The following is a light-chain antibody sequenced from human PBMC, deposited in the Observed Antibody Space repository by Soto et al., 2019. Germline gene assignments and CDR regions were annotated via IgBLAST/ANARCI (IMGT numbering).Light chain of an antibody. CDR3: QQRSNWPPIT. CDR1: QSVSSY. J-gene: IGKJ3*01. CDR2: DAS. V-gene: IGKV3-11*01. Sequence: EIVLTQSPGTLSLSPGERATLSCRASQSVSSYLAWYQQKPGQAPRLLIYDASNRATGIPARFSGSGSGTDYILTISSLETEDFAVYYCQQRSNWPPITFGPGTKVDIK.